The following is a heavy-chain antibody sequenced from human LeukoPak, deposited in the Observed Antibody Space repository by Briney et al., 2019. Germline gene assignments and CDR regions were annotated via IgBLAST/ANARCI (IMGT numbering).Heavy chain of an antibody. Sequence: GGSLRLSCAASGFTFSSYAMHWVRQAPGKGLEWVAVISYDGSNKYYADSVKGRFTISRDNSKNTLYLQMNSLRAEDTAVYYCARIHTFSSSWSYYYYYYGMDVWGQGTTVTDSS. D-gene: IGHD6-13*01. CDR1: GFTFSSYA. J-gene: IGHJ6*02. CDR3: ARIHTFSSSWSYYYYYYGMDV. CDR2: ISYDGSNK. V-gene: IGHV3-30*04.